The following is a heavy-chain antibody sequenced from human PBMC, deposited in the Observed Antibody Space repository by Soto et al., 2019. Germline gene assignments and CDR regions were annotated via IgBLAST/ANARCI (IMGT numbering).Heavy chain of an antibody. V-gene: IGHV1-69*13. CDR3: ARLAFVLVPAATVDY. J-gene: IGHJ4*02. Sequence: SVKVSCKASGGTFSSYAISWVRQAPGQGLEWMGGIIPIFGTANYAQKFQGRVTITADESTSTAYMELSSLRSEDTAVYYCARLAFVLVPAATVDYWGQGTLVTAPQ. D-gene: IGHD2-2*01. CDR1: GGTFSSYA. CDR2: IIPIFGTA.